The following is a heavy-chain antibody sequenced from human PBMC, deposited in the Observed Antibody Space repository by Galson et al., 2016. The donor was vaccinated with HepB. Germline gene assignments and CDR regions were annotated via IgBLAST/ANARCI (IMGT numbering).Heavy chain of an antibody. V-gene: IGHV3-48*04. CDR2: ISVYRTI. CDR1: GFTFSSYS. CDR3: AGSVEGHFDY. D-gene: IGHD1-1*01. Sequence: SLRLSCAASGFTFSSYSMNWVRQAPGKGLEWVSYISVYRTIYYADSVKGRFTNSRDNAGNSLYLQMNTLRADDTAVYYCAGSVEGHFDYWGQGILVTVSS. J-gene: IGHJ4*02.